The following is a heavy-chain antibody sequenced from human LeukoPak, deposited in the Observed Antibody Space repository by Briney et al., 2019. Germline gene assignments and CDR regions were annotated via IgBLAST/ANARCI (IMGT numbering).Heavy chain of an antibody. Sequence: ASVKVSCKASGYTFTSYYMHWVRQAPGQGLEWMGIINPSGGSTSYAQKFQGRVTMTRDTSTSTVYMELSSLRSEDTAVYFCARAIVMAGYCTTTRCYKPFDIWGQGTMVTVSS. CDR1: GYTFTSYY. CDR3: ARAIVMAGYCTTTRCYKPFDI. CDR2: INPSGGST. J-gene: IGHJ3*02. D-gene: IGHD2-2*02. V-gene: IGHV1-46*01.